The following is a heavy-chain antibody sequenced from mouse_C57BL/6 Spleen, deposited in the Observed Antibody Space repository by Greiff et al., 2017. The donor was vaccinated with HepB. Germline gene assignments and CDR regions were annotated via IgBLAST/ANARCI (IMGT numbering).Heavy chain of an antibody. CDR1: GYAFTNYL. CDR2: INPGSGGT. V-gene: IGHV1-54*01. D-gene: IGHD1-1*01. J-gene: IGHJ4*01. Sequence: VQLQQSGAELVRPGTSVKVSCKASGYAFTNYLIEWVKQRPGQGLEWIGVINPGSGGTNYNEKFKGKATLTADKSSSPAYMQLSSLTSEDSAVYFCARRPYYGSSYAMDYWGQGTSVTVSS. CDR3: ARRPYYGSSYAMDY.